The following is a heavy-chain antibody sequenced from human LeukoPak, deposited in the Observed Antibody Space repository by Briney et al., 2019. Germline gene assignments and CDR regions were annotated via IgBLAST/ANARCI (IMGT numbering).Heavy chain of an antibody. V-gene: IGHV4-59*01. D-gene: IGHD6-13*01. CDR2: ISHSGST. CDR1: GGSISNYC. CDR3: ARHSSIWYPFDK. Sequence: SETLSLTCTVSGGSISNYCWSWIRQPPGKELEWIAYISHSGSTDYNSSLKSRATISVDTSKNQFSLRLSSVTAADTAVYFCARHSSIWYPFDKWGQGTLVTVSS. J-gene: IGHJ4*02.